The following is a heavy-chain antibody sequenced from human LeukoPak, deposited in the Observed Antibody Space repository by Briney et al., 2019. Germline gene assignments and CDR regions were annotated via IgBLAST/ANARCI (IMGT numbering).Heavy chain of an antibody. D-gene: IGHD2-2*01. Sequence: GASVKVSCKASGYTFTSYGISWVRQAPGQGLEWMGWISAYNGNTNYAQKLQGRVTMTTDTSTSTAYMELRSLRSDDTAVYYCARSGGDIVVVPAATTFDYWGQGTLVTVPS. CDR2: ISAYNGNT. CDR3: ARSGGDIVVVPAATTFDY. CDR1: GYTFTSYG. J-gene: IGHJ4*02. V-gene: IGHV1-18*01.